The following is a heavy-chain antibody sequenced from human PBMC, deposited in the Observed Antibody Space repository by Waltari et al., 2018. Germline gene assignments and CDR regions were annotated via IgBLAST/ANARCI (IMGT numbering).Heavy chain of an antibody. J-gene: IGHJ3*02. CDR3: ARIQPGAAAGTGAFDI. CDR2: IISSSSTM. Sequence: EVQLVESGGGLVQPGGSLRPPCAASGFTFSIYGMTWVRPTPGKGLGCVAYIISSSSTMSYADSGKGRFTISRDNAKNSLYLQMNSLRAEDTAVYYCARIQPGAAAGTGAFDIWGQGTMVTVSS. CDR1: GFTFSIYG. D-gene: IGHD6-13*01. V-gene: IGHV3-48*04.